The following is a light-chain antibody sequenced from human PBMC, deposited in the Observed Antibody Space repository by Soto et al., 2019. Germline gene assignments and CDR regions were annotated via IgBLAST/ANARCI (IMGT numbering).Light chain of an antibody. CDR1: RSDIGSYNS. Sequence: QSALTQPASVSGSPGQSITISCTGTRSDIGSYNSIAWYQQHPGKAPRVMIFEVTKRPSGISNRFSGSKSGSTASLTISGLQAEDEADYFCFSYAGSSTWVFGGGTNVTVL. J-gene: IGLJ3*02. CDR2: EVT. CDR3: FSYAGSSTWV. V-gene: IGLV2-23*02.